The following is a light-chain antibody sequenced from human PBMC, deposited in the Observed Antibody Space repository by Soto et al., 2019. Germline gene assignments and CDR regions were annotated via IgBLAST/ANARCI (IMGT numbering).Light chain of an antibody. Sequence: DIRMTQSPSSLSASVGDRVTITCRASQDINNYLAWYQQKPGQVPKVLIYAASTLQSGVPSRFSGSGSGTDFTLTISSLQPEDVATYYCQNYNSASETFGPGTKVDIK. CDR1: QDINNY. V-gene: IGKV1-27*01. J-gene: IGKJ3*01. CDR3: QNYNSASET. CDR2: AAS.